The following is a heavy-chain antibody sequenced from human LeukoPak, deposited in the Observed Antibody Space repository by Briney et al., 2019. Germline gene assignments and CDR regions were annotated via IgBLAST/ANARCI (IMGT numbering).Heavy chain of an antibody. J-gene: IGHJ6*03. Sequence: SETLSLTCTVSGGSTSSSSYYWGWIRQPPGEGLEWIGSIYYSGSTYYNPSLKSRVTISVDTSKNQFSLNLSSVTAADTAVYYCAEIGCYYSYMDVWGKGTTVTVSS. D-gene: IGHD3-3*01. CDR1: GGSTSSSSYY. V-gene: IGHV4-39*01. CDR2: IYYSGST. CDR3: AEIGCYYSYMDV.